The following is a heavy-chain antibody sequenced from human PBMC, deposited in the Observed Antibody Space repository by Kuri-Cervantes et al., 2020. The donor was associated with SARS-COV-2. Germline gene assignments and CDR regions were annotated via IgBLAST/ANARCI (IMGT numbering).Heavy chain of an antibody. V-gene: IGHV1-2*02. CDR1: GYTFTGYD. CDR3: ARDFRGNCSSTSCYTQYYYYYMDV. Sequence: ASVKVSCKASGYTFTGYDMHWVRQAPGQGLEWMGCINPNSGGTNYAQKFQGRATMTRDTSISTAYMELSRLRSDDTAVYYCARDFRGNCSSTSCYTQYYYYYMDVWGKGTTVTVSS. CDR2: INPNSGGT. D-gene: IGHD2-2*02. J-gene: IGHJ6*03.